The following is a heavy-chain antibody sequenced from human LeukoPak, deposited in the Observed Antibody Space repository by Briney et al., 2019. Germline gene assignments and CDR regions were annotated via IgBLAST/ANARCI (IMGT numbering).Heavy chain of an antibody. CDR1: GYTFTSYY. J-gene: IGHJ3*02. CDR2: INPSGGST. D-gene: IGHD1-14*01. V-gene: IGHV1-46*01. Sequence: PAASVKVSCKASGYTFTSYYMHWVRQAPGQGLEWMGIINPSGGSTSYAQKFQGRVTMTRDMSTSTVYMELSSLRSEDTAVYYCARLSKHLTTGNPFDIWGQGTMVTFSS. CDR3: ARLSKHLTTGNPFDI.